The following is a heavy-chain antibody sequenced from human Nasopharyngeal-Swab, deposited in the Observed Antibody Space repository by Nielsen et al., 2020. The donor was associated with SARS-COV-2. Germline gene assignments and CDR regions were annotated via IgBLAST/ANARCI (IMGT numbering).Heavy chain of an antibody. CDR2: ISGSGGST. CDR3: AGDLGGYFGY. V-gene: IGHV3-23*01. D-gene: IGHD3-10*01. J-gene: IGHJ4*02. Sequence: GESLKISCAASGFTFSSYAMSWVRQAPGKGLEWVSAISGSGGSTYYADSVKGRFTISRDNSKNTLYLQMNSLRAEDTAVYYCAGDLGGYFGYWGQGTLVTVSS. CDR1: GFTFSSYA.